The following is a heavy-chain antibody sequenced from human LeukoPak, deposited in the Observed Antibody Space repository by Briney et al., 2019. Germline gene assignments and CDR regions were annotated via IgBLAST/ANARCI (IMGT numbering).Heavy chain of an antibody. Sequence: GGSLRLSCAASGFTFSSYEMNWVRQAPGKGLEWVSYISSSGSTIYYADSVKGRFTISRDNAKNSLYLQMNSLRAEDTAVYYCARDLVGARADYWGQGTLVTVSS. J-gene: IGHJ4*02. CDR1: GFTFSSYE. CDR3: ARDLVGARADY. V-gene: IGHV3-48*03. CDR2: ISSSGSTI. D-gene: IGHD1-26*01.